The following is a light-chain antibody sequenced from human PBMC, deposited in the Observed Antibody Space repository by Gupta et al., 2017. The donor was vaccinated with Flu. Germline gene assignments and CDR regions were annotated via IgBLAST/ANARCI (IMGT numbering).Light chain of an antibody. Sequence: VSTQSPATLSLSPRERATLSSCASPSVNSSFAWYQHKPRQPPSLLSYDTSNRATGIPARFSGSGSGTDFTITIMRIAPDDFEVDVCPRGSAWRWTFGEGTKVEIK. CDR3: PRGSAWRWT. V-gene: IGKV3-11*01. CDR1: PSVNSS. CDR2: DTS. J-gene: IGKJ1*01.